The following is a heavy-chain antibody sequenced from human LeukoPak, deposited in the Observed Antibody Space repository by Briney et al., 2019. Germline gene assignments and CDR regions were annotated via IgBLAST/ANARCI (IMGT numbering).Heavy chain of an antibody. Sequence: PGGSLRLSCAASGFTFSSYAMHWVRQAPGKGLEWVAVISYDGSNKYYADSVKGRFTISRDNAKNSLYLQMNSLRAEDTAVYYCARDDYGAPAWLDYWGQGTLVTVSS. CDR1: GFTFSSYA. CDR3: ARDDYGAPAWLDY. V-gene: IGHV3-30-3*01. D-gene: IGHD4-17*01. CDR2: ISYDGSNK. J-gene: IGHJ4*02.